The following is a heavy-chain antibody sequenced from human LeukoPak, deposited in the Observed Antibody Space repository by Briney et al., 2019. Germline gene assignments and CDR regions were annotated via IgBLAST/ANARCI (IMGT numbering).Heavy chain of an antibody. CDR1: GFTFSSHA. Sequence: GGSLRLSCSVSGFTFSSHAMHWVRQAPGKGLECVAYISYDGSFQYHADSVKGRFAISRDNSKDMLYLQMNSLRVDDSATYYCVGEVGSRQMNSWGQGTLVTVSS. CDR3: VGEVGSRQMNS. CDR2: ISYDGSFQ. V-gene: IGHV3-30*09. D-gene: IGHD1-26*01. J-gene: IGHJ4*02.